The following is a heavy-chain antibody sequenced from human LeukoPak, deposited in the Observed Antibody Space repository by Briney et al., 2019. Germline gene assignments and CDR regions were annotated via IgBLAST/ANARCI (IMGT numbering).Heavy chain of an antibody. D-gene: IGHD4-17*01. Sequence: SETLSLTCTVSGGSISSGGYYWSWIRQHPGKGLEWIGYIYYSGSTYYNPSLKSRVTISVDTSKNQFSLKLSSVTAADTAVYYYARQDYGDYAAFDIWGQGTMVTVSS. V-gene: IGHV4-31*03. CDR1: GGSISSGGYY. J-gene: IGHJ3*02. CDR3: ARQDYGDYAAFDI. CDR2: IYYSGST.